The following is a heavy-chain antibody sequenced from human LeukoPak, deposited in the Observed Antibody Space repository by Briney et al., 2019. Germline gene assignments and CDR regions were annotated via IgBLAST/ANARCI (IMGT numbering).Heavy chain of an antibody. D-gene: IGHD3-10*01. Sequence: GGSLRLSCAASGFTFSSYWMTWVRQAPGKGLEWVAIIKQDGSEKYYMNSVKGRFTISRDNAKNSLYLQMNRLRAEDTAVYYCARDYYGSGSYYDYWGQGTLVTVSS. V-gene: IGHV3-7*01. CDR3: ARDYYGSGSYYDY. CDR1: GFTFSSYW. J-gene: IGHJ4*02. CDR2: IKQDGSEK.